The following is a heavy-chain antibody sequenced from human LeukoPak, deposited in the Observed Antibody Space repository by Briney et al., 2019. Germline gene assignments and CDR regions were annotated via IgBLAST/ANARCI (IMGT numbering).Heavy chain of an antibody. Sequence: PSETLSLTCTVSGGSISSSSYYWGWIRQPPGKGLEWIGSIYYSGSTYYNPSLKSRVTISVDTSKNQFSLKLSSVTAADTAVYYCARYYDFWSGYYSDAFGIWGQGTMVTVSS. CDR1: GGSISSSSYY. J-gene: IGHJ3*02. V-gene: IGHV4-39*01. CDR3: ARYYDFWSGYYSDAFGI. CDR2: IYYSGST. D-gene: IGHD3-3*01.